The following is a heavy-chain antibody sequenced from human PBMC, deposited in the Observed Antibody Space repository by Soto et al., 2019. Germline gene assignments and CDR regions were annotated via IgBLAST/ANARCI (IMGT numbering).Heavy chain of an antibody. V-gene: IGHV4-31*03. J-gene: IGHJ4*02. CDR1: GGSISSGGYY. D-gene: IGHD3-22*01. CDR3: ASSFTYYYDSSGFV. Sequence: SETLSLTCTVSGGSISSGGYYWSWIRQHPGKGLEWIGYIYYSGSTYYNPSLKSRVTISVDTSKNQFSLKLSSVTAADTAVYYCASSFTYYYDSSGFVWGQGTLVTVSS. CDR2: IYYSGST.